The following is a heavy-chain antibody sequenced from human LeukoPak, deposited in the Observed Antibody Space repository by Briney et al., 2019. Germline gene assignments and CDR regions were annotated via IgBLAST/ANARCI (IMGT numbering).Heavy chain of an antibody. J-gene: IGHJ4*02. CDR2: IDYSGST. CDR1: GVSISNYY. V-gene: IGHV4-59*08. D-gene: IGHD6-25*01. CDR3: ARHGSAYSFDY. Sequence: SETLSLTCTVSGVSISNYYWSWIRQPPGKGLELIGYIDYSGSTQNPSLKSRLTIILDTTNNKFSLKLSSVTAADTAVYSCARHGSAYSFDYWGQGALVTVSS.